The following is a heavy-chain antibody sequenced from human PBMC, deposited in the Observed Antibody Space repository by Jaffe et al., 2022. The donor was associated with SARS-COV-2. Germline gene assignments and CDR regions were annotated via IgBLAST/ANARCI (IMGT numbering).Heavy chain of an antibody. CDR1: GFIFSSYW. CDR3: ARQSGGYYDRSGYSTMGYFDS. Sequence: EVQVVESGGGLVQPGGSLRLSCAASGFIFSSYWMSWVRQAPGKGLEWVANIKQDGSEKHYVDSVKGRFTISRDNAKNSLHLQMSSLRAEDTAVYYCARQSGGYYDRSGYSTMGYFDSWGQGTLVTVSS. V-gene: IGHV3-7*03. D-gene: IGHD3-22*01. CDR2: IKQDGSEK. J-gene: IGHJ4*02.